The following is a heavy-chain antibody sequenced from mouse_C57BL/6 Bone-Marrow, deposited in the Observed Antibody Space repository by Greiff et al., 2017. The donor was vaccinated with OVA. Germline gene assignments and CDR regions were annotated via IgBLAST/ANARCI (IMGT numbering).Heavy chain of an antibody. D-gene: IGHD2-3*01. J-gene: IGHJ2*01. CDR1: GFTFSDYG. CDR2: ISSGSSTI. CDR3: ARTTDGYPYYFDY. V-gene: IGHV5-17*01. Sequence: EVLLVESGGGLVKPGGSLKLSCAASGFTFSDYGMHWVRQAPEKGLEWVAYISSGSSTIYYADTVKGRFTISRDNAKNTLFLQMTSLRSEDTAMDYCARTTDGYPYYFDYWGQGTTLTVSS.